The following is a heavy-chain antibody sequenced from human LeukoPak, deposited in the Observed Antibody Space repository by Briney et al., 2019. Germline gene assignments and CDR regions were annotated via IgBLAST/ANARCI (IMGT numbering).Heavy chain of an antibody. D-gene: IGHD3-9*01. V-gene: IGHV4-34*01. J-gene: IGHJ5*02. CDR3: ARTAARLRYFDWLFSGNWFDP. CDR2: INHSGST. Sequence: PSETLSLTCAVYGGSFSGYYWSWIRQPPGKGLEWIGEINHSGSTNYNPSLKSRVTISVDTSKNQSSLKLSSVTAADTAVYYCARTAARLRYFDWLFSGNWFDPWGQGTLVTVSS. CDR1: GGSFSGYY.